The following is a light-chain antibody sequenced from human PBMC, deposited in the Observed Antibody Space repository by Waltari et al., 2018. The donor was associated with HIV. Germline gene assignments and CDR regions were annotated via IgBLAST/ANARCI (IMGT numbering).Light chain of an antibody. V-gene: IGLV4-69*01. CDR2: VNSDGSH. Sequence: PSASGSLGASVKLTCTLSSGHSSNAIAWHQQQPEKGPRFLMKVNSDGSHNRGAGIPDCFSGSTYGAERYLTISSLQSEDEADYYCQTWGTGIAVFGGGTKLTVL. J-gene: IGLJ3*02. CDR3: QTWGTGIAV. CDR1: SGHSSNA.